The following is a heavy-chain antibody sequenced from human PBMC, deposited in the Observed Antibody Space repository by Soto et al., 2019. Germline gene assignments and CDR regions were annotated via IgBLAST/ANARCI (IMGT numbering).Heavy chain of an antibody. CDR1: GFTFNSYG. Sequence: GGSLRLSCAASGFTFNSYGIHWVRQAPGKGLEWVAVISFDGSHIFYTDSVKGRFTMTRDTSTSTVYMEVSSLRSEDTAVYYCASTLGARFDYWGQGTLVTVSS. D-gene: IGHD1-26*01. V-gene: IGHV3-30*03. CDR2: ISFDGSHI. J-gene: IGHJ4*02. CDR3: ASTLGARFDY.